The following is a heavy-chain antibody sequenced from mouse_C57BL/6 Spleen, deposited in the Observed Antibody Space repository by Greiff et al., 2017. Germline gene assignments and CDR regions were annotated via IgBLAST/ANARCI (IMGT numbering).Heavy chain of an antibody. D-gene: IGHD2-14*01. CDR2: IYPGDGDT. Sequence: QVQLKQSGPELVKPGASVKISCKASGYAFSSSWMNWVKQRPGKGLEWIGRIYPGDGDTNYNGKFKGKATLTADKSSSTAYMQLSSLTSEDSAVYFCARRDDGFAYWGQGTLVTVSA. J-gene: IGHJ3*01. V-gene: IGHV1-82*01. CDR1: GYAFSSSW. CDR3: ARRDDGFAY.